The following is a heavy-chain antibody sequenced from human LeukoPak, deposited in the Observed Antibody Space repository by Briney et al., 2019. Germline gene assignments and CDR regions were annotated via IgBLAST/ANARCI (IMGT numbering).Heavy chain of an antibody. J-gene: IGHJ5*02. CDR3: ARATLLAEGFDP. D-gene: IGHD1-1*01. CDR2: IIPTLGIA. CDR1: GGTFSSYA. Sequence: SVKVSCKASGGTFSSYAISWVRQAPGQGLEWMGRIIPTLGIANYAQKFQGRVTITADKSTSTAYMELGSLRSEDTAVYYCARATLLAEGFDPWGQGTLVTVSS. V-gene: IGHV1-69*04.